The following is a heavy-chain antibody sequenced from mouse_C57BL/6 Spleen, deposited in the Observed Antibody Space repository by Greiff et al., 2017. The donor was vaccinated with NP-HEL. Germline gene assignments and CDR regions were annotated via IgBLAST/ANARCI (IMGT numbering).Heavy chain of an antibody. CDR3: ARGSTMVTTGFDY. CDR1: GYTFTDYY. V-gene: IGHV1-19*01. J-gene: IGHJ2*01. D-gene: IGHD2-2*01. Sequence: VQLQQSGPVLVKPGASVKMSCKASGYTFTDYYMNWVKQSHGKSLEWIGVINPYNGGSSYNQKLKGKATLTVDKSSSTAYMELNSLTSEDSAVYYCARGSTMVTTGFDYWGQGATLTVSS. CDR2: INPYNGGS.